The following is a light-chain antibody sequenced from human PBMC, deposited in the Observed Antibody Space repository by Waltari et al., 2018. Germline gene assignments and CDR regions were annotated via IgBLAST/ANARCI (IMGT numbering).Light chain of an antibody. J-gene: IGKJ1*01. V-gene: IGKV1-39*01. Sequence: DIQMTQSPSSLSASVGDRVTITCRASQNIVTYLSWYQLKPGKAPKLLIYAASSLQSGAPSRFSGSGSGTDFTLTISSLQPEDFATYYCQQSYSTLRTFDQGTTVEIK. CDR1: QNIVTY. CDR2: AAS. CDR3: QQSYSTLRT.